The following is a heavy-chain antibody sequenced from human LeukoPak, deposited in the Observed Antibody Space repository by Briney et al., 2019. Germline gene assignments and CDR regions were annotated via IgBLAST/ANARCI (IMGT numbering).Heavy chain of an antibody. V-gene: IGHV1-2*02. J-gene: IGHJ4*02. Sequence: ASVKVSCKASGYTFTDYYVHWVRQAPGQGLEWMGWINPNSGDTNYAQKFQGRVTMTRDTSISTAYLDLSSLKSGDTAVYYCARDRRELRYVDWLLDYWGQGTLVTVSS. D-gene: IGHD3-9*01. CDR1: GYTFTDYY. CDR3: ARDRRELRYVDWLLDY. CDR2: INPNSGDT.